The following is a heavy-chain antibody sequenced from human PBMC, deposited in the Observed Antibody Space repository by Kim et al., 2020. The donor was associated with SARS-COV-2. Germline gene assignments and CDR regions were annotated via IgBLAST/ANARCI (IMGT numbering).Heavy chain of an antibody. J-gene: IGHJ3*02. Sequence: GGSLRLSCAASGFTFSSYSMNWVRQAPGKGLEWVSSISSSSSYIYYADSVKGRFTISRDNAKNSLYLQMNSLRAEDTAVYYCARDNQVRGVKAFDIWGQGTMVTVSS. CDR2: ISSSSSYI. V-gene: IGHV3-21*01. D-gene: IGHD3-10*01. CDR3: ARDNQVRGVKAFDI. CDR1: GFTFSSYS.